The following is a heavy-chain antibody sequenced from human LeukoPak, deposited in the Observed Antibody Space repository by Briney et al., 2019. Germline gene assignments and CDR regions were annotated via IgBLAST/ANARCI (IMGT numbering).Heavy chain of an antibody. J-gene: IGHJ1*01. Sequence: PGRSLRLSCAASGFTFSSYGMHWVRQAPGKGLEWVAVISYDRSNKYYADSVKGRFTISRDNSKNTLYLQMNSLRAEDTAVYYCARDSSDIRSLIAHWGQGTLVTVSS. CDR3: ARDSSDIRSLIAH. CDR1: GFTFSSYG. D-gene: IGHD2-15*01. CDR2: ISYDRSNK. V-gene: IGHV3-30*03.